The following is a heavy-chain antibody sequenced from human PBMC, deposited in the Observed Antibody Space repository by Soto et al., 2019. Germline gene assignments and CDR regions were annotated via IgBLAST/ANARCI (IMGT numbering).Heavy chain of an antibody. J-gene: IGHJ4*02. CDR2: LIPIFGPA. CDR3: ATGGRGYSSAPRFYFEF. CDR1: GGTFSSNA. V-gene: IGHV1-69*12. Sequence: QVQLVQSGAEVKKPGSSVKVTCKASGGTFSSNAIRWVRQAPGQGLEWMGGLIPIFGPAHSAQTCLGRVAIAADESTSTSSMELSSMKSEYTAVYYCATGGRGYSSAPRFYFEFWGQGTLVTVSS. D-gene: IGHD5-18*01.